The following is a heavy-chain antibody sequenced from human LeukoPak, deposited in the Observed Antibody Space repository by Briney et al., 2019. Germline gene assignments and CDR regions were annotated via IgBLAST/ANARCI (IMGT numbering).Heavy chain of an antibody. V-gene: IGHV3-21*01. J-gene: IGHJ4*02. D-gene: IGHD3-22*01. CDR1: GFTFSSYT. CDR2: ISSSNNDI. CDR3: ASSYYYDSSGWYYFDY. Sequence: PGGSLRLSCAASGFTFSSYTMNWVRQAPGKGLEWVSSISSSNNDIYYADSVRGRFTISRDNAKNSLHLQMNSLRAEDTAVYYCASSYYYDSSGWYYFDYWGQGTLVTVSS.